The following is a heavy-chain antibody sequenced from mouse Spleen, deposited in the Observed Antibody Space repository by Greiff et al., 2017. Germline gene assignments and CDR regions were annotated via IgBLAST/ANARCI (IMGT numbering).Heavy chain of an antibody. J-gene: IGHJ3*01. Sequence: VHLVESGPELVKPGASVKLSCKASGYTFTSYDINWVKQRPGQGLEWIGWIYPRDGSTKYNEKFKGKATLTVDTSSSTAYMELHSLTSEDSAVYFCARSTTRAWFAYWGQGTLVTVSA. D-gene: IGHD1-1*01. CDR1: GYTFTSYD. CDR3: ARSTTRAWFAY. V-gene: IGHV1-85*01. CDR2: IYPRDGST.